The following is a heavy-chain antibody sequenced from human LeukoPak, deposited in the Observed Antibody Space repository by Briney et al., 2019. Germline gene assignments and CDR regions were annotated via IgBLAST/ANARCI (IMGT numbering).Heavy chain of an antibody. CDR1: EFTLSGYS. CDR3: ARDYRITIFGGLNWFDP. D-gene: IGHD3-3*01. V-gene: IGHV3-48*01. J-gene: IGHJ5*02. CDR2: ISSSSTI. Sequence: PGGSLRLSCTASEFTLSGYSMNWIRQAPGKGLEWVSYISSSSTIYYADSVKGRFTVSRDNAKNSLYLQMNSLRAEDTAVYYCARDYRITIFGGLNWFDPWGQGTLVTVSS.